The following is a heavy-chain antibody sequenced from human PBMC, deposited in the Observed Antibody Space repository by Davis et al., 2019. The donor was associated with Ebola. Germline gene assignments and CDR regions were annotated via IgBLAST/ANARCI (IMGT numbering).Heavy chain of an antibody. V-gene: IGHV1-18*04. CDR2: ISAYNGNT. CDR3: ARDTGAVAGTIRVDY. D-gene: IGHD6-19*01. CDR1: GYTFTSYG. Sequence: PSVKVSCKASGYTFTSYGISWVRQAPGQGLEWMGWISAYNGNTNYAQKLQGRVTMTTDTSTSTAYMELRSLRSDDTAVYYCARDTGAVAGTIRVDYWGQGTLVTVSS. J-gene: IGHJ4*02.